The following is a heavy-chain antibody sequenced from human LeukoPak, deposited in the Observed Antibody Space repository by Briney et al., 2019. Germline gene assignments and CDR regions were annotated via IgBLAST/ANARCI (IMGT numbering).Heavy chain of an antibody. V-gene: IGHV1-69*13. J-gene: IGHJ6*03. D-gene: IGHD2-8*01. CDR1: GGTFSSYA. CDR3: ATNLRYYYYMDV. CDR2: IIPIFGTA. Sequence: ASVKVSCKASGGTFSSYAISWVRQAPGQGLEWMGGIIPIFGTANYAQKFQGRVTITVDESTSTAYMELSSLRSEDTAVYYCATNLRYYYYMDVWGKGTTVTVSS.